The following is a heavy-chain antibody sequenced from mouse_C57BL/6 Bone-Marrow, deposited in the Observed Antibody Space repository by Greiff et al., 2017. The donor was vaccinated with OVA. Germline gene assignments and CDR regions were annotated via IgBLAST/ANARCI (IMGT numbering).Heavy chain of an antibody. J-gene: IGHJ2*01. D-gene: IGHD2-4*01. V-gene: IGHV1-72*01. CDR1: GYTFTSYW. Sequence: QQSCKASGYTFTSYWMHWVKQRPGRGLEWIGRIDPNSGGTKYNEKFKSKATLTVDKPSSTAYMQLSSLTSEDSAVYYCARDDYYDSLYFDYWGQGITLTVSS. CDR3: ARDDYYDSLYFDY. CDR2: IDPNSGGT.